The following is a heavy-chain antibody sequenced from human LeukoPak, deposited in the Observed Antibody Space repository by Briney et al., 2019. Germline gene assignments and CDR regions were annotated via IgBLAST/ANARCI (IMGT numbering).Heavy chain of an antibody. CDR3: VKSDILKGRDH. CDR1: GFTFSGSA. D-gene: IGHD3-9*01. V-gene: IGHV3-23*01. CDR2: ISGTGGTT. J-gene: IGHJ4*02. Sequence: PGGSLRLSCVASGFTFSGSAKSWVRQAPGKGLEWVSAISGTGGTTYYVDSVKGRFTISRDNPNNTMYLQVSSLTVEDTAVYYCVKSDILKGRDHWGQGTLVTVSS.